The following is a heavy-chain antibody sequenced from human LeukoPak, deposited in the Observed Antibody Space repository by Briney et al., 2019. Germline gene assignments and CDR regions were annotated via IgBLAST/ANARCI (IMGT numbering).Heavy chain of an antibody. CDR2: VSGGSGTI. D-gene: IGHD1-26*01. Sequence: PGGSLRLSCVVSTSGIGFSSYEMNWVRQAPGKGLEWISYVSGGSGTIYYADSVKGRFTISRDNAKNSLYLQLNSLTAEDTAVYYCARVTVGATADYFDYWGQGTLVTVSS. CDR3: ARVTVGATADYFDY. J-gene: IGHJ4*02. CDR1: TSGIGFSSYE. V-gene: IGHV3-48*01.